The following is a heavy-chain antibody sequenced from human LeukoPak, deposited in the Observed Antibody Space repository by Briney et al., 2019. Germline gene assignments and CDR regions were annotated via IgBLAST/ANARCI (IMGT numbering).Heavy chain of an antibody. J-gene: IGHJ4*02. CDR2: IRFDASNK. CDR3: AGDFDY. V-gene: IGHV3-30*02. CDR1: GFTFSSYD. Sequence: LPGGSLRLSCAASGFTFSSYDMPWVRPAPGKGLEWVAFIRFDASNKYYADSVKGRFTISRDNSESTLYLQMNSLGLEGTAVYYCAGDFDYWGQGTLVSVSS.